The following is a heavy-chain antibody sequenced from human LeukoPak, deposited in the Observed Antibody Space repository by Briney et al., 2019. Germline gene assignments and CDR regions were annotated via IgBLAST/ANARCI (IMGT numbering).Heavy chain of an antibody. CDR1: GGSISSYY. Sequence: PSETLSLTCTVSGGSISSYYWSWIRQPPGKGLEWIGYIYYSGTTNYNPSLKSRVTISVDTSKNQFSLKLSSVTAADTAVYYCARGVRGDYAVYYYYYGMDVWGQGTTVTVSS. CDR3: ARGVRGDYAVYYYYYGMDV. CDR2: IYYSGTT. D-gene: IGHD2-21*02. J-gene: IGHJ6*02. V-gene: IGHV4-59*01.